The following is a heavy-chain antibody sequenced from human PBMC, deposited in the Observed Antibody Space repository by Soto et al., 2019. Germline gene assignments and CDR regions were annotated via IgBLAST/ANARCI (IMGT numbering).Heavy chain of an antibody. CDR1: GYTFTDYA. CDR2: INAGNGKT. Sequence: ASVKVSCKASGYTFTDYAMHWVRQAPGQRLEWMGWINAGNGKTKYSQNFQGRVTITRDTSASTAYMELSSLRSEDTAVYFCAIGLGYCSGGSCYNEYFQHWGQGTLVTVSS. J-gene: IGHJ1*01. D-gene: IGHD2-15*01. CDR3: AIGLGYCSGGSCYNEYFQH. V-gene: IGHV1-3*01.